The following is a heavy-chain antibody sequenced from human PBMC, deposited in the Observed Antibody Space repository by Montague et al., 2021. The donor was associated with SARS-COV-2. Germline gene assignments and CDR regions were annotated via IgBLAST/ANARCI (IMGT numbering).Heavy chain of an antibody. D-gene: IGHD1-26*01. CDR1: GGSISRSY. CDR3: ARYGSYFEH. V-gene: IGHV4-59*03. Sequence: SETLSLTCTVYGGSISRSYFSWVRHTQGTGVGWVGFVYFDKSTNSDPSLKSRVTMSVDSSTDQYSLRLSSVTAADTSVYYCARYGSYFEHWGPGTLVTVSS. CDR2: VYFDKST. J-gene: IGHJ4*02.